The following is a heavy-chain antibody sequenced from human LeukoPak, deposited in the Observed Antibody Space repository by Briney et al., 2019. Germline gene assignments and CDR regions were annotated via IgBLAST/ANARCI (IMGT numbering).Heavy chain of an antibody. V-gene: IGHV1-18*01. CDR3: ARDPPGWELLL. CDR1: GYTFSSNG. Sequence: ASVKVSCKASGYTFSSNGISWVRQARGQGLEWMGWISAYNGNTNYAQKLQGRVTMTTDTSTSTAYMELRSLRSDDTAVYYCARDPPGWELLLWGQGTLVTVSS. CDR2: ISAYNGNT. D-gene: IGHD1-26*01. J-gene: IGHJ4*02.